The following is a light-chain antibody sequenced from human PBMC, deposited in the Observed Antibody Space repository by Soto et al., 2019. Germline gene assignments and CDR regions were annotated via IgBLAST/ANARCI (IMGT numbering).Light chain of an antibody. CDR1: QGISSY. J-gene: IGKJ5*01. CDR3: QQLNSYPIT. V-gene: IGKV1-9*01. Sequence: DIQLTQSPSFLSASVGDRVTITCRASQGISSYLACYQQKPGKAPKLLIYAASTLQSGVPSRFSGSGSGTEVTLTISSLQPEDCATYYGQQLNSYPITFGQGTRLESK. CDR2: AAS.